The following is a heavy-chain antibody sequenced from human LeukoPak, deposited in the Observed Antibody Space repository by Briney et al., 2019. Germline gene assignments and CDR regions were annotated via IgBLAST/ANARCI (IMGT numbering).Heavy chain of an antibody. D-gene: IGHD2-2*01. CDR2: INPSSGGT. CDR1: GYTFTGYY. CDR3: ARRYCSSTSCLNWFDP. Sequence: ASVKVSCKASGYTFTGYYMHWVRQAPGQGLEWMGRINPSSGGTNYAQKFQGRVTMTRDTSISTAYMELSRLRSDDTAVYYCARRYCSSTSCLNWFDPWGQGTLVTVSS. J-gene: IGHJ5*02. V-gene: IGHV1-2*06.